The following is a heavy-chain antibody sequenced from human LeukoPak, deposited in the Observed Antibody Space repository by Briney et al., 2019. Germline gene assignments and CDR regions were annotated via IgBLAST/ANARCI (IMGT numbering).Heavy chain of an antibody. CDR2: ISGSGGST. CDR3: AKCARVDWLPIDY. V-gene: IGHV3-23*01. D-gene: IGHD3-9*01. J-gene: IGHJ4*02. Sequence: GGSLRLSCTASGFTFSTYAMSWVRQAPGKGLEGVSGISGSGGSTYYADSVKGRFTISRDNSKNTLYLQMNSLRAEDTAVYYCAKCARVDWLPIDYWGQGTLVTVSS. CDR1: GFTFSTYA.